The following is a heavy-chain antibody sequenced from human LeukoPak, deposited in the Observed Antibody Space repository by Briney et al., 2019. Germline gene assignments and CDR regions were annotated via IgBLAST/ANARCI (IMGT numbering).Heavy chain of an antibody. J-gene: IGHJ6*03. CDR3: ARAYSLCGGDCYLYYYYYMDV. Sequence: ASVKVSCKASGYTFTGYYMHWVRQAPGQGLEWMGWISAYNGNTNYAQKLQGRVTMTTDTSTSTAYMELSSLRSEDTAVYYCARAYSLCGGDCYLYYYYYMDVWGKGTTVTISS. D-gene: IGHD2-21*02. V-gene: IGHV1-18*04. CDR1: GYTFTGYY. CDR2: ISAYNGNT.